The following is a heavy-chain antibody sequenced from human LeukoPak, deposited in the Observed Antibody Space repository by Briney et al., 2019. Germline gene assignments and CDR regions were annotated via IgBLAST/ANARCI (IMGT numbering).Heavy chain of an antibody. J-gene: IGHJ5*02. V-gene: IGHV3-33*06. CDR1: GFTFSSYG. CDR2: IWYDGSNK. CDR3: AKAQGRSGDWFDP. D-gene: IGHD3-10*01. Sequence: GRSLRLSCAASGFTFSSYGVHWVRQAPGKGLEWVAVIWYDGSNKYYADSVKGRFTISRDNSKNTLYLQMNSLRAEDTAVYYCAKAQGRSGDWFDPWGQGTLVTVSS.